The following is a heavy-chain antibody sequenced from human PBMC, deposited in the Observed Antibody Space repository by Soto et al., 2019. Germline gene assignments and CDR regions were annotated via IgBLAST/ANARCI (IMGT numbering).Heavy chain of an antibody. V-gene: IGHV1-69*01. CDR1: GGTFSSYA. CDR3: ARDWRGSGWYWFDY. J-gene: IGHJ4*02. D-gene: IGHD6-19*01. CDR2: IIPIFGTA. Sequence: QVQLVQSGAEVKKPGCSVKVSCKASGGTFSSYAISWVRQAPGQGLEWMGGIIPIFGTANYAQKFQGRVTITADESTSTADMELSSLRSEDTAVYYCARDWRGSGWYWFDYWGQGTLVTVSS.